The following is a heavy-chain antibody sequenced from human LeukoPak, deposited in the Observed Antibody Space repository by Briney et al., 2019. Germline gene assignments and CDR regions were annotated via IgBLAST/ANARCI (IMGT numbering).Heavy chain of an antibody. J-gene: IGHJ3*02. Sequence: PSETLSLTCTVSGGSISSYYWSWIRQPPGKGLEWIGYIYYSGSTNYNPSLKSRVTISVDTSKNQFSLKLSSVTAADTAVYYCARLEGTVVTHGDAFGIWGQGTMVTVSS. CDR2: IYYSGST. CDR1: GGSISSYY. D-gene: IGHD4-23*01. V-gene: IGHV4-59*08. CDR3: ARLEGTVVTHGDAFGI.